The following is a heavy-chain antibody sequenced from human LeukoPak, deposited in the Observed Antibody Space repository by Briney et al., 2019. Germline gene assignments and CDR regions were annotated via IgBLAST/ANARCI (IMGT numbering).Heavy chain of an antibody. J-gene: IGHJ4*02. CDR3: ARDSSYFDY. V-gene: IGHV3-53*01. CDR1: GFSFNNAW. CDR2: IYSGGST. Sequence: GESLRLSCAASGFSFNNAWMSWVRQTPGKGLEWVSVIYSGGSTYYADSVKGRFTISRDNSKNTLYLQMNSLRAEDTAVYYCARDSSYFDYWGQGTLVTVSS. D-gene: IGHD2-2*01.